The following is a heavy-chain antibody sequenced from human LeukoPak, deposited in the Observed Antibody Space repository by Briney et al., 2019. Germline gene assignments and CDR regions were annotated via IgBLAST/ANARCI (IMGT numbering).Heavy chain of an antibody. V-gene: IGHV4-38-2*02. CDR3: ARTYPLRVGATLPYFDY. Sequence: PSETLSLTCTVSGYSISSGYYWGWIRQPPGKGLEWIGSIFHSGKTYYNPSLKSRVTISVDTSKNQFSLKLTSVTAADTAVYYCARTYPLRVGATLPYFDYWGQGTLVTVSS. CDR2: IFHSGKT. J-gene: IGHJ4*02. CDR1: GYSISSGYY. D-gene: IGHD1-26*01.